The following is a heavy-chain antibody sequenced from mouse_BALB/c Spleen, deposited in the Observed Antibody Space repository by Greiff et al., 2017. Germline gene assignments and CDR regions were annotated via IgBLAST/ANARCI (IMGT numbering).Heavy chain of an antibody. Sequence: VQLQQSGAEMVRPGTSVKISCKASGYAFTNYWLGWVKQRPGHGLEWIGDIYPGSGNTYYNEKFKGKATLTADKSSSTAYMQLSSLTSEDSAVYFCARGLTTVAYWGQGTLVTVSA. V-gene: IGHV1-63*01. CDR2: IYPGSGNT. CDR1: GYAFTNYW. D-gene: IGHD1-1*01. J-gene: IGHJ3*01. CDR3: ARGLTTVAY.